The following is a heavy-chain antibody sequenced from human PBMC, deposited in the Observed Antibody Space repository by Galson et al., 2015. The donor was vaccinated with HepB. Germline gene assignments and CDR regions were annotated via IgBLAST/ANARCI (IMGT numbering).Heavy chain of an antibody. V-gene: IGHV6-1*01. CDR3: ARASDWGSGAFDI. D-gene: IGHD7-27*01. Sequence: CAISGDSVSSNSAAWNWIRQSPSRGLEWLGRTYYRSKWHNDYAVSLKSRITINPDTSKNQFSLQLNSVTPEDTAVYYCARASDWGSGAFDIWGQGTMVTVSS. J-gene: IGHJ3*02. CDR1: GDSVSSNSAA. CDR2: TYYRSKWHN.